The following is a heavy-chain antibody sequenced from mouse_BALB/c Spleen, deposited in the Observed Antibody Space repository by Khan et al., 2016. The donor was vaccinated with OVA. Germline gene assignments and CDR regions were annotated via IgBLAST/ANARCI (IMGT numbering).Heavy chain of an antibody. CDR3: ARPYYCSALLAY. Sequence: QVQLQQSGPGLVAPSQSLSITCTVSGFSLTSYGVHWVRQPPGKGLEWLGVLWAGGSTNYNSALMSRLSISKDNSKNPVFLKMISLQTDHTAMYYSARPYYCSALLAYWGQGTLVTVSA. J-gene: IGHJ3*01. CDR1: GFSLTSYG. D-gene: IGHD1-1*01. CDR2: LWAGGST. V-gene: IGHV2-9*02.